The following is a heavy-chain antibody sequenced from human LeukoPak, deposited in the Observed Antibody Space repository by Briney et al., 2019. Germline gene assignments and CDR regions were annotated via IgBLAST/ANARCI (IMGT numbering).Heavy chain of an antibody. V-gene: IGHV4-4*09. CDR2: IYSSGST. D-gene: IGHD2-15*01. CDR3: ATLKGWPTHYFDF. CDR1: GGSISSNY. Sequence: SETLSLTCTVSGGSISSNYWSWIRQPPGRGLEWIGYIYSSGSTNYNPSLKSRVTISVDTSKNQFSLKLSSVTAADTAVYYCATLKGWPTHYFDFWGQGTLVTVSS. J-gene: IGHJ4*02.